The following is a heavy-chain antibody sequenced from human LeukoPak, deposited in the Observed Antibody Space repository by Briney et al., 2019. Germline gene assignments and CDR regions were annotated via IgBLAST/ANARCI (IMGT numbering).Heavy chain of an antibody. Sequence: PSQTLSLTCTVSGGSISSGDYYWSWIRQPPGKGLEWIGYIYDSGSTYYNPSLKSRVTISVDTSKNQFSLKLSSVTAADTAVYYCARASYGSGSYQPFDPWGQGTLVTVSS. J-gene: IGHJ5*02. CDR1: GGSISSGDYY. CDR2: IYDSGST. D-gene: IGHD3-10*01. CDR3: ARASYGSGSYQPFDP. V-gene: IGHV4-30-4*01.